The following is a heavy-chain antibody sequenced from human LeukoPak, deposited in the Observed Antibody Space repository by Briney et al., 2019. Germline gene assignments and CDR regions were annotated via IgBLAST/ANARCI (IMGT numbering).Heavy chain of an antibody. V-gene: IGHV3-74*03. CDR3: ARRFYEYNVYDRHFDS. D-gene: IGHD3-16*01. Sequence: GGSLRLSCSDSGFTFSRDWMHWVRQAPGKGPEWVSRISDDGSITTYADSVQGRFTISRDNAKSTVFLQMNSLRVEDTAVYFCARRFYEYNVYDRHFDSWGQGILVTVSS. CDR2: ISDDGSIT. J-gene: IGHJ4*02. CDR1: GFTFSRDW.